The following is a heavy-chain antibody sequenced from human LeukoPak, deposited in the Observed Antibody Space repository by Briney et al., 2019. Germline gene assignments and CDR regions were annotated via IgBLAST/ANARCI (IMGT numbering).Heavy chain of an antibody. J-gene: IGHJ5*02. V-gene: IGHV3-21*01. CDR3: ARDRLRYFDTDRPNWFDP. CDR2: ISSSSSYI. D-gene: IGHD3-9*01. CDR1: GFTFSSYS. Sequence: GRSLRLSCAASGFTFSSYSMNWVRQAPGKGLEWVSSISSSSSYIYYADSVKGRFTISRDNAKNSLYLQMDSLRAEDTAVYYCARDRLRYFDTDRPNWFDPWGQGTLVTVSS.